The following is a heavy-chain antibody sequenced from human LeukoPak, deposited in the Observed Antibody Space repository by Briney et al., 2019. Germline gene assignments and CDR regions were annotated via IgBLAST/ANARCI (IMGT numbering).Heavy chain of an antibody. CDR1: GYTFTSYG. J-gene: IGHJ4*02. CDR3: ARDGWSSYSSGWYDSA. Sequence: ASVKVSCKASGYTFTSYGISWVRQAPGQGLEWMGWISAYNGNTNYAQKLQGRVTMTTDTSTSTAYMELRSLRSDDTAVYYRARDGWSSYSSGWYDSAWGQGTLVTVSS. CDR2: ISAYNGNT. V-gene: IGHV1-18*01. D-gene: IGHD6-19*01.